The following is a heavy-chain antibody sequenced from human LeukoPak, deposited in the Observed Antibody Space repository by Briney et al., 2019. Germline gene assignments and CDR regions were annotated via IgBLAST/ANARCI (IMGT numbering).Heavy chain of an antibody. CDR3: ARSTSVRGVIP. D-gene: IGHD3-10*02. V-gene: IGHV5-51*01. J-gene: IGHJ5*02. CDR1: GYGFSSYW. Sequence: GESLKISCKGSGYGFSSYWIGWVRQMPGKGLEYMGIICPGDSDTRYSQSFQGQVTISADKSITTAYLQWSSLKASDTAMYYCARSTSVRGVIPWGQGTLVTVSS. CDR2: ICPGDSDT.